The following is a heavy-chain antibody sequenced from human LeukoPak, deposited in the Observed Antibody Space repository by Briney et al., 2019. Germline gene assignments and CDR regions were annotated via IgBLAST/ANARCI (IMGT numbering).Heavy chain of an antibody. CDR3: ARDGRVAAGIGFDI. CDR2: ISHGGST. Sequence: SETLSRTCTVSGYSIGGGYSWGWIRQPPGKGLEWIGSISHGGSTTYNPSLKSRVTISLDASKNYFSLKLSSVTAADTAVYYCARDGRVAAGIGFDIWGQGTMVTVSS. V-gene: IGHV4-38-2*02. J-gene: IGHJ3*02. CDR1: GYSIGGGYS. D-gene: IGHD6-13*01.